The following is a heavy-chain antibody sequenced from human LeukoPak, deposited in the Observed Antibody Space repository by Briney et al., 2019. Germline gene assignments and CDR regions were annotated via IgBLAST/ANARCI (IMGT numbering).Heavy chain of an antibody. V-gene: IGHV4-31*11. J-gene: IGHJ6*02. CDR2: IYYSGST. D-gene: IGHD5-12*01. CDR1: GGSFSGYY. Sequence: SETLSLTCAVYGGSFSGYYWSWIRQHPGKGLEWIGYIYYSGSTYYNPSLKSRVTISVDTSKNQFSLKLSSVTAADTAVYYCAREATSGYESSYYGMDVWGQGTTVTVSS. CDR3: AREATSGYESSYYGMDV.